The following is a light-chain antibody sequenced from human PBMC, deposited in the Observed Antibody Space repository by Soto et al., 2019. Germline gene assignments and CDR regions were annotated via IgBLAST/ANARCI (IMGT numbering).Light chain of an antibody. J-gene: IGKJ4*01. CDR2: GAS. Sequence: EIVMTQSPATLSVSPGEGATLSCRASQSVSSNLAWYQQKTGQAPRLLIFGASTRATGIPARFSGSGSGAEFSLTISALQSEDFAIYYCQQYSNWPLTFGGGTKVGIK. V-gene: IGKV3-15*01. CDR1: QSVSSN. CDR3: QQYSNWPLT.